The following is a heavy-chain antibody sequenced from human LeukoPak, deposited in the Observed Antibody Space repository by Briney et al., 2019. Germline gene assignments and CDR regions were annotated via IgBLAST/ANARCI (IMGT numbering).Heavy chain of an antibody. CDR3: ARDMGAPDYGSYSVDY. CDR1: GGSVSSGSYY. CDR2: IHYSGSA. D-gene: IGHD4-23*01. V-gene: IGHV4-61*01. Sequence: LETLSLTCTVSGGSVSSGSYYWSWIRQPPGRGLEWIAYIHYSGSAAYNPSLKSRVTISRDMSTNQFSLKMTSVTAADTAVYFCARDMGAPDYGSYSVDYWGQGTLVTVSS. J-gene: IGHJ4*02.